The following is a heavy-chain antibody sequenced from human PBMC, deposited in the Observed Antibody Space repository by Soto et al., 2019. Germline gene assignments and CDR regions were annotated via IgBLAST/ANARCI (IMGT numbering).Heavy chain of an antibody. D-gene: IGHD1-20*01. V-gene: IGHV5-51*01. CDR3: ARRIDNTLDC. CDR1: CYNFATYW. Sequence: PGESRKISCKGSCYNFATYWIGWLRQMPGKGLEWMGIIYPHDSDTRYSPSFQGQVTISADKSISTAYLQWSSLRASDTAIYYCARRIDNTLDCLGQGTLVIVSS. J-gene: IGHJ4*02. CDR2: IYPHDSDT.